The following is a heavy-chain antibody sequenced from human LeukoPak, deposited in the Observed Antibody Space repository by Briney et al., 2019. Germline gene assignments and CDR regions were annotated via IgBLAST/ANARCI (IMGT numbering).Heavy chain of an antibody. V-gene: IGHV1-8*02. CDR3: ARLPKYSRPLGY. CDR1: GHTFSNYD. Sequence: ASVKVSCKASGHTFSNYDINWVRQATGQGLEWMGWMNPNSGNTAYAQKFQGRVTMSRDTSISTAYMELSSLRSEDTAVYYCARLPKYSRPLGYWGQGTLVTVSS. D-gene: IGHD6-6*01. J-gene: IGHJ4*02. CDR2: MNPNSGNT.